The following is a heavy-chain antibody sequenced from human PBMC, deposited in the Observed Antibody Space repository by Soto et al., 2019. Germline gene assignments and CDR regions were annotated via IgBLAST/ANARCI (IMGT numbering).Heavy chain of an antibody. CDR1: GGSITGAYY. J-gene: IGHJ6*02. D-gene: IGHD2-15*01. CDR2: IHYRGST. Sequence: QVQLQESGPGLVKSSETLSLTCTVSGGSITGAYYWNWIRQHPGKGLEWIGSIHYRGSTYYNPSLQSRITISLDRSNNQFSLNLSSVTAADTAVYYSARVRDSFGLDVWGQGTTVTVSS. CDR3: ARVRDSFGLDV. V-gene: IGHV4-31*03.